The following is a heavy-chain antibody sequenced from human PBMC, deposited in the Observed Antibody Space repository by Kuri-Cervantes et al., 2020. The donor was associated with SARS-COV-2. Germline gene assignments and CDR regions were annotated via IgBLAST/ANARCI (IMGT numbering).Heavy chain of an antibody. D-gene: IGHD1-26*01. J-gene: IGHJ4*02. V-gene: IGHV4-59*01. CDR1: GGSISGYY. CDR3: ARSIRVGYFDY. Sequence: ESLKISCTVSGGSISGYYWIWIRQPPGRGLEWVGYIYSSGRTNYNPSLKSRVTMSVDTSKKQFSLRLSSVTAADTAIYYCARSIRVGYFDYWGQGTLVTVSS. CDR2: IYSSGRT.